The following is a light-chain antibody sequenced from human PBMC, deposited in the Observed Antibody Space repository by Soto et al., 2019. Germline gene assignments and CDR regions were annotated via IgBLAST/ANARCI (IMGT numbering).Light chain of an antibody. Sequence: SALTQPASVSGSPGQSITISCTGTSSDVGGYKYVSWYQQHPGKAPKLIIYDVSSRPSGVSNRFSGSKSGNTASLTISGLRAEDEADYYCSSYARSSTVVLFGGGTKLTVL. CDR2: DVS. CDR3: SSYARSSTVVL. J-gene: IGLJ3*02. V-gene: IGLV2-14*01. CDR1: SSDVGGYKY.